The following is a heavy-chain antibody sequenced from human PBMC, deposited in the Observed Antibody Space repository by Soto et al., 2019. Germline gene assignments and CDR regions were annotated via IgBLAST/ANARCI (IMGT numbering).Heavy chain of an antibody. J-gene: IGHJ5*01. CDR2: INPSSGGT. CDR1: GYTFTTYY. CDR3: AEGSALSSSWFLAERSFDP. V-gene: IGHV1-46*01. D-gene: IGHD6-13*01. Sequence: GASVKVSCKASGYTFTTYYIHWVRQAPGQGLEWMGMINPSSGGTNYAQKFQGRVTMTRDTSTSTVYMELSSLTSDDTAVFYCAEGSALSSSWFLAERSFDPWGQGTLVTVSS.